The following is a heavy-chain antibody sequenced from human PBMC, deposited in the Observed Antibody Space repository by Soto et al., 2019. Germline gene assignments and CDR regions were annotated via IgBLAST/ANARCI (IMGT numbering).Heavy chain of an antibody. CDR2: IDPSDSYT. CDR3: ARVDTAMVSSYYYYYAMDV. J-gene: IGHJ6*02. D-gene: IGHD5-18*01. Sequence: GESLKISCKGSGHSFTSYLISWVRQMPGRGLDWMGRIDPSDSYTNYSPSFQGHVTISADKSISTAYLQWSSLKASDTAMYYCARVDTAMVSSYYYYYAMDVWGQGTTVTVSS. CDR1: GHSFTSYL. V-gene: IGHV5-10-1*01.